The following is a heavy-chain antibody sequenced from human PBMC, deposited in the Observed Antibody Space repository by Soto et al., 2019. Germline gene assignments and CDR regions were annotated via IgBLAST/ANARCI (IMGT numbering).Heavy chain of an antibody. Sequence: GGSLRLSCAASGFTFSSYAMNWVRQAPGKGLEWVSSISSSSTYIYYAAPVKGRFTISRDDSKNTLYLQMNSLKTEDTAVYYCTTDVGSGTPYWGQGTLVTVSS. CDR3: TTDVGSGTPY. D-gene: IGHD3-10*01. V-gene: IGHV3-21*03. CDR1: GFTFSSYA. CDR2: ISSSSTYI. J-gene: IGHJ4*02.